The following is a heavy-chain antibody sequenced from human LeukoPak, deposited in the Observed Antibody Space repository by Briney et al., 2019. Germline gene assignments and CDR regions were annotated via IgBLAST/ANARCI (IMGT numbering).Heavy chain of an antibody. D-gene: IGHD2-2*01. CDR3: ARHAKDCSSTSCYRNDAFDI. CDR2: IYPVDSDT. CDR1: GYSFTSYW. V-gene: IGHV5-51*01. J-gene: IGHJ3*02. Sequence: GESLKISCKGSGYSFTSYWIGWVRQMPGKGLEWMGIIYPVDSDTRYTPSFQGQVTISADKSISTAYLQWSSLKASDTAMYYCARHAKDCSSTSCYRNDAFDIWGQGTMVTVSS.